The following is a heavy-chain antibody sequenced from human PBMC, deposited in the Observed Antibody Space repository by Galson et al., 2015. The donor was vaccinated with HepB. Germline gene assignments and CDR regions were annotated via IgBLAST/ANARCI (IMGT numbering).Heavy chain of an antibody. CDR2: ISYDGSNK. CDR3: ASSTRGGWLLSKGMDV. D-gene: IGHD3-3*01. CDR1: GFTFSSYA. Sequence: SLRLSCAASGFTFSSYAMHWVRQAPGKGLEWVAVISYDGSNKYYADSVKGRFTISRDNSKNTLYLQTNSLRAEDTAVYYCASSTRGGWLLSKGMDVWGQGTTVTVSS. V-gene: IGHV3-30-3*01. J-gene: IGHJ6*02.